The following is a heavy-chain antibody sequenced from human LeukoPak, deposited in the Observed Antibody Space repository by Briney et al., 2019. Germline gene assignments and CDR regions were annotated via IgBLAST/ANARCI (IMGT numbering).Heavy chain of an antibody. CDR1: GVSISSSNSY. V-gene: IGHV4-39*07. D-gene: IGHD3-22*01. CDR2: IDYSGNT. J-gene: IGHJ4*02. CDR3: ARVRSSGYLGPGSPKGPGHASDY. Sequence: SETLSLTCTVSGVSISSSNSYWGWIRQPPGKGLEWIGSIDYSGNTYYNASLKSRVTISVDTSKNQFSLKLSSVTAADTAVYYCARVRSSGYLGPGSPKGPGHASDYWGQGTLVTVSS.